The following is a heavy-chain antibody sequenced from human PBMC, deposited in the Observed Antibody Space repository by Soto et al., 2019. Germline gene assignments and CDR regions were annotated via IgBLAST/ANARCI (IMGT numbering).Heavy chain of an antibody. CDR2: FDPEDGET. CDR3: ATQLNWNLREVSFDY. Sequence: ASVKVSCKVSGYTLTELSMHWVRQAPGKGLEWMGGFDPEDGETIYAQKFQGRVTMTEDTSTDTAYMELSSLRSEDTAVYYCATQLNWNLREVSFDYWGQGTLVTVSS. D-gene: IGHD1-7*01. V-gene: IGHV1-24*01. CDR1: GYTLTELS. J-gene: IGHJ4*02.